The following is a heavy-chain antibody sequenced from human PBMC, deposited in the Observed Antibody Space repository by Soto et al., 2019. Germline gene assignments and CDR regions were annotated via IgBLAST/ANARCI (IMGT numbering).Heavy chain of an antibody. CDR3: Y. V-gene: IGHV4-59*08. J-gene: IGHJ4*02. CDR2: IYYSGST. CDR1: GGSLSSHY. Sequence: QVQLHQSGPGLVKPSETLSLTCSVSGGSLSSHYWTWIRQPPGKGLECIGYIYYSGSTNYNPSLKSRVTMSADTSRNQISLRLTSVTAADTAVYYDYWGQGTLVTVSS.